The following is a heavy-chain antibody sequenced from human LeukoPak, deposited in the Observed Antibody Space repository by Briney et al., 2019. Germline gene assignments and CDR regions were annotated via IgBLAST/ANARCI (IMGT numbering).Heavy chain of an antibody. CDR2: ISISGGST. D-gene: IGHD3-22*01. CDR1: GFTFSSYA. J-gene: IGHJ4*02. V-gene: IGHV3-23*01. CDR3: ALMHPYYAGRGYWVQ. Sequence: GGSLRLSCAASGFTFSSYAMSWVRQAPGKGREWGSGISISGGSTSYADSVEGRFTISRDNPRNTLYMETNRLRDEDTALSHCALMHPYYAGRGYWVQWGQGPLVTVSS.